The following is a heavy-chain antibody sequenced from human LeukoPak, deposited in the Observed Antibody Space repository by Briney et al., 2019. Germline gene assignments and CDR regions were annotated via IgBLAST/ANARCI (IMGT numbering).Heavy chain of an antibody. V-gene: IGHV3-23*01. CDR1: GFTFSSYA. Sequence: GGSLRLSCAASGFTFSSYAMSWVRQAPGKGLEWVSTISGGGDRTNYADSVKGRFTISRDNAKNSLYLQMNSLRVEDTALYYCARARRGLGECIDWGLGTLVTVSS. J-gene: IGHJ4*02. D-gene: IGHD3-16*01. CDR2: ISGGGDRT. CDR3: ARARRGLGECID.